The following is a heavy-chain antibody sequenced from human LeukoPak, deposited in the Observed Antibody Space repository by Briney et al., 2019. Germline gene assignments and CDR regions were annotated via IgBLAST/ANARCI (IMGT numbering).Heavy chain of an antibody. CDR3: ARDGVRDGLYFDY. CDR1: GFSFSSHW. J-gene: IGHJ4*02. V-gene: IGHV3-7*01. CDR2: INQDGSEK. D-gene: IGHD5-24*01. Sequence: GGTLRLSCAASGFSFSSHWMSWVRQAPGKGLEWVANINQDGSEKNNVDSVKGRFTISRDNAKNSLYLQMNSLRAEDTAVYYCARDGVRDGLYFDYWGQGTPVTVSS.